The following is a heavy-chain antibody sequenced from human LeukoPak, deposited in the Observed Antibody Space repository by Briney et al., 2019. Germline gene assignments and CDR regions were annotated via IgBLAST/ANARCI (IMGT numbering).Heavy chain of an antibody. V-gene: IGHV3-48*01. J-gene: IGHJ5*02. Sequence: GGSLRLSCAASGFTFSTYNMNWVRQAPGKGLEWVSYISSSSFTIYYADSVKGRFTISRDNAKYSLCLQMNSLRAEDTAVYYCAREDIAVAGTYFDPWGQGTLVTVSS. CDR1: GFTFSTYN. CDR3: AREDIAVAGTYFDP. D-gene: IGHD6-19*01. CDR2: ISSSSFTI.